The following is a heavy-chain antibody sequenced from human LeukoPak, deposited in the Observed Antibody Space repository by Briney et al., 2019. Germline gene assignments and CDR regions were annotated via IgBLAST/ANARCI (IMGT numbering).Heavy chain of an antibody. CDR3: AREGTDAFDI. Sequence: PGGYLRLSCGASGFTFSTYTMKWVRPAPGKGLEWGSSLSSSSKYIYYADSVKGRFTISRDNAKNSLYLQMNSLRAEDTAVYYCAREGTDAFDIWGQGTMVTVSS. CDR2: LSSSSKYI. V-gene: IGHV3-21*01. CDR1: GFTFSTYT. J-gene: IGHJ3*02.